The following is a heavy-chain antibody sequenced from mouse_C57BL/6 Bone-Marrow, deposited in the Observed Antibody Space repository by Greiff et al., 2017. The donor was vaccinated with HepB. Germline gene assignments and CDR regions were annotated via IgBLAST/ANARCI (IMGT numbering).Heavy chain of an antibody. V-gene: IGHV14-4*01. D-gene: IGHD1-1*01. Sequence: EVKLQQSGAELVRPGASVKLSCTASGFNIKDDYMHWVKQRPEQGLEWIGWIDPENGDTEYASKFQGKATITADTSSNTAYLQLSSLTSEDTAVYYCTTGGSSYNPRYFDVWGTGTTVTVSS. CDR2: IDPENGDT. CDR1: GFNIKDDY. CDR3: TTGGSSYNPRYFDV. J-gene: IGHJ1*03.